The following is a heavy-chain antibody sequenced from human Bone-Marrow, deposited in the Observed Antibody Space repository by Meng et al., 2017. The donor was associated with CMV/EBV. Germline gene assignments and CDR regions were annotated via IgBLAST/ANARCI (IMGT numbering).Heavy chain of an antibody. Sequence: GGSLRLSCAASGFTFSSYEMNWVRQAPGKGLEWVSYISSSGSTIYYADSVKGRFTISRDNAKNSLYLQMNSLRAEDTAVYYCARVGVVVVGAGDYWGQGTLVTVSS. J-gene: IGHJ4*02. V-gene: IGHV3-48*03. CDR1: GFTFSSYE. CDR3: ARVGVVVVGAGDY. CDR2: ISSSGSTI. D-gene: IGHD2-15*01.